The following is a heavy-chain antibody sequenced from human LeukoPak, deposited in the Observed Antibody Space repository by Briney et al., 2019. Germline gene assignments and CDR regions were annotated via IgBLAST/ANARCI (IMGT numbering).Heavy chain of an antibody. J-gene: IGHJ4*02. CDR1: GGSISSGGYS. D-gene: IGHD2-15*01. CDR3: VRSGTGHQLLLEMPFDY. V-gene: IGHV4-30-4*07. CDR2: IFDSGST. Sequence: SETLSLTCAVTGGSISSGGYSWNWIRQPPGKGLEWVGLIFDSGSTYYNPSLKSRVTISVDTSKNQISLKVSSVTAADTAVYYCVRSGTGHQLLLEMPFDYWGQGTLVTVSS.